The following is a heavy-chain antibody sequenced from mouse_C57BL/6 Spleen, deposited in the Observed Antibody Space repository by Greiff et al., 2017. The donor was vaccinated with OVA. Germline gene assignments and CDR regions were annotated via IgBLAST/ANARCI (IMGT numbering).Heavy chain of an antibody. CDR3: ANSSYEYGEGSYFDY. D-gene: IGHD2-4*01. CDR2: IHPNSGST. V-gene: IGHV1-64*01. J-gene: IGHJ2*01. CDR1: GYTFTSYW. Sequence: VQLQQPGAELVKPGASVKLSCKASGYTFTSYWMHWVKQRPGQGLEWIGMIHPNSGSTNYNEKFKSKATLTVDKSSSTAYMQLRRLTSEDSAVYTGANSSYEYGEGSYFDYWGQGTTLTVSS.